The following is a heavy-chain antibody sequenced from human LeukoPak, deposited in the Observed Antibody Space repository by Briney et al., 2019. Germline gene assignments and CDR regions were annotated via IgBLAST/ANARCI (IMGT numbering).Heavy chain of an antibody. D-gene: IGHD3-3*01. CDR3: ARGITIFGVVSMDV. CDR1: GFTFSSYA. J-gene: IGHJ6*02. Sequence: GGSLRLSCAASGFTFSSYAMSWVRQAPGKGLEWVSGINWNGGSTGYADSVKGRFTISRDNAKNSLYLQMNSLRAEDTALYHCARGITIFGVVSMDVWGQGTTVTVSS. CDR2: INWNGGST. V-gene: IGHV3-20*01.